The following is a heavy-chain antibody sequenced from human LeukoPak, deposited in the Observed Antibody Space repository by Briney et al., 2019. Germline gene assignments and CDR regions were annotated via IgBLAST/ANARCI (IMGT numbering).Heavy chain of an antibody. CDR2: IYYSGST. J-gene: IGHJ4*02. CDR3: ARQMGYYYDSSGYYYGYYFDY. Sequence: SETLSLTCTVSGGSISSSSYYWGWIRQPPGKGLEWIGSIYYSGSTYYNPSLKSRVTISVDTSKNQFSLKLSSVTAADTAVYYCARQMGYYYDSSGYYYGYYFDYWGQENLVTVSS. V-gene: IGHV4-39*01. CDR1: GGSISSSSYY. D-gene: IGHD3-22*01.